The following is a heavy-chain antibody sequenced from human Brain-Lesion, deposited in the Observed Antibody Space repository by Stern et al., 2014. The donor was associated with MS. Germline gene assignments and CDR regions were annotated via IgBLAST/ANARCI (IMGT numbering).Heavy chain of an antibody. Sequence: VQLVESGPGLVKPSQTLSLTCTVSGGAVSSGDRYWSWIRQPPEKGLAWIGYISYSGNTYYNPSLESRVTISMDRSKNQFSLKLRSVTAADTAVYYCARVTEFLRFFYPDYWGQGIRVTVSS. CDR1: GGAVSSGDRY. CDR2: ISYSGNT. V-gene: IGHV4-30-4*08. J-gene: IGHJ4*02. CDR3: ARVTEFLRFFYPDY. D-gene: IGHD3-3*01.